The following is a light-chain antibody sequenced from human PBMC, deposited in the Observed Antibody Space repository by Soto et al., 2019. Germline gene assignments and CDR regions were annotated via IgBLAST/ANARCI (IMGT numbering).Light chain of an antibody. CDR1: QSVRSNC. V-gene: IGKV3-20*01. CDR3: QQYGGPPQT. Sequence: VLTQSPGTLSLSAGESATLSCRASQSVRSNCLAWYQQKPGQAPRLLIYAASNRATGIPDRFSGSGSGTDFTLTISRLEPEDFAVYYCQQYGGPPQTFGQGTRLDI. CDR2: AAS. J-gene: IGKJ5*01.